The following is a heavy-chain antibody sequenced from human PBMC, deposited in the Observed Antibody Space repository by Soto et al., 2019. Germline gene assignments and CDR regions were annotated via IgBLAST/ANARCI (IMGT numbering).Heavy chain of an antibody. CDR2: IYYSGST. D-gene: IGHD6-25*01. V-gene: IGHV4-59*01. CDR1: GGSLSSYY. CDR3: ARDQLSSGLYVWFEP. J-gene: IGHJ5*02. Sequence: SETLSLTCVVSGGSLSSYYWSWIRQPPGKGLEWIGYIYYSGSTNYNPSLKSRVTVSVDASKNQFSLILSSVTSADTAVYYCARDQLSSGLYVWFEPWGQGTLVTVSS.